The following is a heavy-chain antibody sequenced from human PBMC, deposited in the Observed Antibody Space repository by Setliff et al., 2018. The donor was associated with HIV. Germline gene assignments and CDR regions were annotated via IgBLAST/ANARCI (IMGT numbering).Heavy chain of an antibody. Sequence: SETLSLTCTVSSDSISSSYWTWIRQPPGQGLEWIGYVHHSGSTKYNASLRSRVTMSVDTSKNLFSLALRSVTAADTAVYYCASAGPYCGDDCPYNWLTPWGQGTLVTVS. D-gene: IGHD2-21*02. CDR1: SDSISSSY. CDR3: ASAGPYCGDDCPYNWLTP. V-gene: IGHV4-59*01. CDR2: VHHSGST. J-gene: IGHJ5*02.